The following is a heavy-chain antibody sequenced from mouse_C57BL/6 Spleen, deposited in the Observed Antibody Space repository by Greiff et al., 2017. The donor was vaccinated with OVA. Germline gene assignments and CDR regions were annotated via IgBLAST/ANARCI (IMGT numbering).Heavy chain of an antibody. J-gene: IGHJ4*01. CDR1: GYTFTSYW. V-gene: IGHV1-52*01. CDR2: IDPSDSET. D-gene: IGHD3-2*02. Sequence: VKLQQPGAELVRPGSSVKLSCKASGYTFTSYWMHWVKQRPIQGLEWIGNIDPSDSETHYNQKFKDKATLTVDKSSSTAYMQLSSLTSEDSAVYYCARDQAPYYAMDYWGQGTSVTVSS. CDR3: ARDQAPYYAMDY.